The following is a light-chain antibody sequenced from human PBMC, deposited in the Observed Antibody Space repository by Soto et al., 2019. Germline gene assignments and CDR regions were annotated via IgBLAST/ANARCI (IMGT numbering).Light chain of an antibody. J-gene: IGKJ1*01. CDR2: AAS. CDR3: QQWYTTPRT. V-gene: IGKV1-39*01. Sequence: DIQMTQSPSSLSASVGDRVSVTCRASQSISTFLNWYQQRPGEAPKLLIYAASSLQSGVPSRFSGSGSGADFTLTLGSLQPEDLATYYCQQWYTTPRTFGQANTGEVK. CDR1: QSISTF.